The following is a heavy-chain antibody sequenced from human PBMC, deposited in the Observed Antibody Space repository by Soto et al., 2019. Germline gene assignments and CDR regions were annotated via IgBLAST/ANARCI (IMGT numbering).Heavy chain of an antibody. V-gene: IGHV1-18*01. D-gene: IGHD2-2*03. CDR3: ARDDLGHCSSTSCYLFRYYYYYGMDV. J-gene: IGHJ6*02. Sequence: ASVKVSCKASCYTFTSYGISWVRQAPGQGLEWMRRISAYNGNTNYAQKLQGRVTMTTDTSTSTAYMDLRSLRSDDTAVYYCARDDLGHCSSTSCYLFRYYYYYGMDVWGQGTTVTVSS. CDR2: ISAYNGNT. CDR1: CYTFTSYG.